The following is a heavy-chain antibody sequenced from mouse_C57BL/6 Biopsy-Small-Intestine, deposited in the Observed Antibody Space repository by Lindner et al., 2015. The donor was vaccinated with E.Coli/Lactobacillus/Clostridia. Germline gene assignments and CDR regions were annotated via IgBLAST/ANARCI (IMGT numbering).Heavy chain of an antibody. CDR3: GRIDYDGSPG. Sequence: SVKVSCKASGGTFSTYTISWVRQAPGQGLEWMGWIIPNSGATNYAQKYQGRVTMTRDTSISTAYMELTRLRSDDTAVYYCGRIDYDGSPGWGQGTLVTVSS. CDR2: IIPNSGAT. V-gene: IGHV1-18*01. D-gene: IGHD2-2*01. J-gene: IGHJ4*01. CDR1: GGTFSTYT.